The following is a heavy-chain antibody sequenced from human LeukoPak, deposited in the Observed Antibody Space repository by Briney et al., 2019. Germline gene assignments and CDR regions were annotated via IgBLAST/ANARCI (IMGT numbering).Heavy chain of an antibody. CDR1: GYTFTSYG. V-gene: IGHV1-18*01. J-gene: IGHJ5*02. Sequence: GASVKVSCKASGYTFTSYGISWVRQAPGQGLEWMGWISAYNGNTNYAQKLQGRVTMTTDTSTSTAYMELRSLRSDDTAVYYCARRQRTTGVDNWFDPWGQGTLVTVSS. CDR3: ARRQRTTGVDNWFDP. D-gene: IGHD1-1*01. CDR2: ISAYNGNT.